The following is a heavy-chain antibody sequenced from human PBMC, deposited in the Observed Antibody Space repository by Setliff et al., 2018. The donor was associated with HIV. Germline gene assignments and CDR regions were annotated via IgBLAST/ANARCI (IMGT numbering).Heavy chain of an antibody. V-gene: IGHV3-48*04. CDR1: GFTFSDYS. CDR2: ISSSSSTI. D-gene: IGHD3-16*01. J-gene: IGHJ4*02. CDR3: AKDVMQGGWGSLSYFDS. Sequence: GGSLRLSCAASGFTFSDYSMSWVRQAPGKGLEWVSYISSSSSTIYYADSVKGRFTISRDNTKNTVYLQMNSLRAEDTAVYFCAKDVMQGGWGSLSYFDSWGQGTLVTVSS.